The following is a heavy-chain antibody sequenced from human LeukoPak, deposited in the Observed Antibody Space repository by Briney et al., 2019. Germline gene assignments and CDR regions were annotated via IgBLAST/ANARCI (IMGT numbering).Heavy chain of an antibody. Sequence: GGSLRLSCAASGCTFSGSAMHWVRQASGNGLERVGRIRSKANSYATAYAASVKGRFTISRDDSKNTAYLQMNSLKTEDTAVYYCTTDYGSGAYWGQGTLVTVS. CDR1: GCTFSGSA. D-gene: IGHD3-10*01. J-gene: IGHJ4*02. CDR3: TTDYGSGAY. V-gene: IGHV3-73*01. CDR2: IRSKANSYAT.